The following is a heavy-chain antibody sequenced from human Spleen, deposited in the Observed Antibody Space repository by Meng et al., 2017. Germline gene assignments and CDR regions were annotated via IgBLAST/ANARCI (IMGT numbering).Heavy chain of an antibody. CDR2: INTNTGNP. D-gene: IGHD3-22*01. CDR1: GYTFTTYA. Sequence: QVQLGQNGSELRKPGASVKVSCKASGYTFTTYARHWVRQAPGQGLVWLGLINTNTGNPTYAPGFTGRFVFSLDTSISTAYLQISGLRAEDTAIYYCARTKEYYDSSHDLWGQGTLVTVSS. V-gene: IGHV7-4-1*02. CDR3: ARTKEYYDSSHDL. J-gene: IGHJ5*02.